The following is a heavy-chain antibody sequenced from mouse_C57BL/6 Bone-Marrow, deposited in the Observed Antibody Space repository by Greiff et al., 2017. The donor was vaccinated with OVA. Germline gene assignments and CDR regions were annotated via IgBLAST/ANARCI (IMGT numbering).Heavy chain of an antibody. CDR3: ARWNDYGNYGGVYYYAMDY. V-gene: IGHV1-54*01. Sequence: QVQLQQSGAELVRPGTSVKVSCKASGYAFTNYLIEWVKQRPGQGLEWIGVINPGSGGTNYNEKFKGKATLTADKSSSTAYMQLSSLTSEDSAVYFCARWNDYGNYGGVYYYAMDYWGQGTSVTVSS. J-gene: IGHJ4*01. CDR2: INPGSGGT. CDR1: GYAFTNYL. D-gene: IGHD2-1*01.